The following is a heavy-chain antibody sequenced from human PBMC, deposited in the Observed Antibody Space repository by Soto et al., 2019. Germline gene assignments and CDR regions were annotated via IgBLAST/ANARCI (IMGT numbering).Heavy chain of an antibody. D-gene: IGHD5-18*01. CDR3: ARGRGYSYGLDP. CDR1: GDSISSINNY. CDR2: ISYSGTT. V-gene: IGHV4-30-4*01. J-gene: IGHJ5*02. Sequence: QVQLPESGPGLVKPSQTLSLTCTVSGDSISSINNYWSWIRQPPGEGLEWIGFISYSGTTSYSPSLKSRVAISLDTSKNQFSLSLNFVTAADTAVYYCARGRGYSYGLDPWGQGSLVTVSS.